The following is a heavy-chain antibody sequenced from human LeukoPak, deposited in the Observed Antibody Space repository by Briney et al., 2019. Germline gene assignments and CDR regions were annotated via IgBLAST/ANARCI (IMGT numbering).Heavy chain of an antibody. J-gene: IGHJ5*02. CDR2: INHSGST. Sequence: PSGTLSLTCAVYGGSFSGYYWSWIRQPPGKGLEWIGEINHSGSTNYNPSLKSRVTISVDTSKNQFSLKLSSVTAADTAVYYCASRIGVVPAAITDNWFDPWGQGTLVTVSS. V-gene: IGHV4-34*01. CDR1: GGSFSGYY. D-gene: IGHD2-2*02. CDR3: ASRIGVVPAAITDNWFDP.